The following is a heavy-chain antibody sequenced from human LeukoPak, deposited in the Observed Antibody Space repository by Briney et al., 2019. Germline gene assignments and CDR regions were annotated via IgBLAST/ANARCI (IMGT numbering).Heavy chain of an antibody. Sequence: PSETLSLTCAVYGGSFSGYYWSWIRQPPGKGLEWIGGINHSGSTNYNPSLKSRVTISVDTSKNQFSLKLSSVTAADTAVYYCARGSMVRGVITQDWGQGTLVTVSS. D-gene: IGHD3-10*01. CDR1: GGSFSGYY. CDR3: ARGSMVRGVITQD. CDR2: INHSGST. J-gene: IGHJ4*02. V-gene: IGHV4-34*01.